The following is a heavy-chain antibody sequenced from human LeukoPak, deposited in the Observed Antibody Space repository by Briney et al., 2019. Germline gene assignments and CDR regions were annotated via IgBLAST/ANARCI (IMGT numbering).Heavy chain of an antibody. Sequence: GGSLRLSCAASGFTFSYYWMSWVRQAPGKGLEWVANIKQDESEKYYVDSVKGRFTISRDNAKNSLYLQMNSLRAEDTAVYYCARPNIVVVVTGRNRRIWDYGMDVWGQGTTVTVSS. V-gene: IGHV3-7*01. CDR1: GFTFSYYW. J-gene: IGHJ6*02. CDR3: ARPNIVVVVTGRNRRIWDYGMDV. D-gene: IGHD2-15*01. CDR2: IKQDESEK.